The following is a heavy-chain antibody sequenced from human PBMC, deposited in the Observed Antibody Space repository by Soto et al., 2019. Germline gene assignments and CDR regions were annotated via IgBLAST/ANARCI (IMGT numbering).Heavy chain of an antibody. CDR2: INPILGIA. V-gene: IGHV1-69*02. D-gene: IGHD1-26*01. CDR3: ARGRNGGYFDY. CDR1: GGTFSSYT. J-gene: IGHJ4*02. Sequence: QVQLVQSGAEVKKPGSSVKVSCKASGGTFSSYTINWVRQAPGHGLEWMGRINPILGIANNAQKFRGRVTITADKSTRTAYMELSSLRAEDTAVYYCARGRNGGYFDYWGQGTLVTVSS.